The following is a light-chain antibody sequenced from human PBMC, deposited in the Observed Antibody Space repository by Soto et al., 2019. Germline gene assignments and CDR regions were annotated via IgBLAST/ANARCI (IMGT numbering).Light chain of an antibody. CDR1: SSDVGAYNY. CDR2: DVT. Sequence: QSALTQPASVSGSPGQSITISCTGTSSDVGAYNYVSWYQQHPGKAPKLMIYDVTNRPSGVSNRFSGSKSGNTASLTISGLQAEDEADYYCNSYTGRNTPVLFGGATKVTVL. CDR3: NSYTGRNTPVL. V-gene: IGLV2-14*03. J-gene: IGLJ2*01.